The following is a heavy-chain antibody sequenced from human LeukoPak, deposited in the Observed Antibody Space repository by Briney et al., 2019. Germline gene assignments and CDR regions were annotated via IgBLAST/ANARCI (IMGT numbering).Heavy chain of an antibody. V-gene: IGHV3-30*02. J-gene: IGHJ4*02. D-gene: IGHD6-19*01. CDR3: AKVPFSSSGWDREYYFDY. CDR1: AFRFSSYG. Sequence: GGSLRLSCAASAFRFSSYGMHWVRQAPGKGPEWVAFIRSDSSNQYYADSVKGRFTISRDNSKNTLYLQMNSLRAEDTAVYYCAKVPFSSSGWDREYYFDYWGQGTLVTVSS. CDR2: IRSDSSNQ.